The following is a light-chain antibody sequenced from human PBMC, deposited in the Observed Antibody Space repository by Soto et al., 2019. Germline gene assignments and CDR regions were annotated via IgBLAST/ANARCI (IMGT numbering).Light chain of an antibody. CDR3: LQYNSHSWT. V-gene: IGKV1-5*03. CDR2: KAS. Sequence: DIQMTQSPSTLSASVGDRVTITCRASQSISSWLAWYQHKPGKASKLLIYKASSLESGVTSKFSGSGSGTEFTLTISTLQPEDFASYYCLQYNSHSWTFGQGTKVEIK. J-gene: IGKJ1*01. CDR1: QSISSW.